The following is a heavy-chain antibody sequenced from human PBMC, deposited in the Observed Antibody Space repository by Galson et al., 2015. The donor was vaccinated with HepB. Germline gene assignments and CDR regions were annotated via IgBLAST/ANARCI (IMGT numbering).Heavy chain of an antibody. J-gene: IGHJ6*02. D-gene: IGHD3-10*01. V-gene: IGHV3-11*06. Sequence: SLRLSCAASGFTFNDYYMSWIRQAPGKGLEWVSYISSSSYTNYADSVKGRFTISRDNAKNSLYLQMNSLRAEDTAVYYCARVRRGSYGMDVWGQGTMVTVSS. CDR2: ISSSSYT. CDR1: GFTFNDYY. CDR3: ARVRRGSYGMDV.